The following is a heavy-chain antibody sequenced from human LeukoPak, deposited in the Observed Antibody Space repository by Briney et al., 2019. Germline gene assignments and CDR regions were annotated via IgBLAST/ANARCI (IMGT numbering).Heavy chain of an antibody. Sequence: ASVKASCKASGYTFTSYGISWVRQAPGQGLEWMGWISAYNGNTNYAQKLQGRVTMTTDTSTSTAYMELRSLRSDDTAVYYCARESSSSWYSRAFDIWGQGTMVTVSS. V-gene: IGHV1-18*01. CDR1: GYTFTSYG. CDR2: ISAYNGNT. CDR3: ARESSSSWYSRAFDI. J-gene: IGHJ3*02. D-gene: IGHD6-13*01.